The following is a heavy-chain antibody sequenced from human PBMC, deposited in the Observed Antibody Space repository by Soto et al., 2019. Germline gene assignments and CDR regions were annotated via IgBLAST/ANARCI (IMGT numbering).Heavy chain of an antibody. CDR3: ASALVVTAAYYGMDV. J-gene: IGHJ6*02. CDR1: GGSISSSNW. D-gene: IGHD2-2*01. CDR2: IYHSGST. Sequence: SETLSLTCAVSGGSISSSNWWSWVRQPPGKGLEWIGEIYHSGSTNYNPSLKSRVTISVGKSKNQFSVKLSSVTAADTAVYYCASALVVTAAYYGMDVWGQGTTVPVSS. V-gene: IGHV4-4*02.